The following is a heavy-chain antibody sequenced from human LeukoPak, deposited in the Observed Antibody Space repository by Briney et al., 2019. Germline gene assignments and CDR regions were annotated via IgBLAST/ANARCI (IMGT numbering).Heavy chain of an antibody. Sequence: GGSLRLSCAASGFTFINAWMAWVRQAPGKGLEWVGRTKSKTGGGTTDYAAPVKGRFTISRDDSRNTLYLQMNSLKTEDTAVYFCTADLGLSGLDVWGQGTTVTVSS. D-gene: IGHD6-19*01. V-gene: IGHV3-15*01. CDR2: TKSKTGGGTT. CDR1: GFTFINAW. CDR3: TADLGLSGLDV. J-gene: IGHJ6*02.